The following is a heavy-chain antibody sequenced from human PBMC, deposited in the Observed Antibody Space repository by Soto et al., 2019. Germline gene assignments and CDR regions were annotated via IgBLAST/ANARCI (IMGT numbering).Heavy chain of an antibody. CDR3: ARVRQKGYSYGYSYDY. Sequence: GGSLRLSCAASSVTFSSYAMTWVRQAPGKGLEWVSTISGSGGSTYYADSVRGRFTISRDNSKNTLYLQMNSLRAEDTAIYYCARVRQKGYSYGYSYDYWGQGTLVTVSS. D-gene: IGHD5-18*01. J-gene: IGHJ4*02. V-gene: IGHV3-23*01. CDR2: ISGSGGST. CDR1: SVTFSSYA.